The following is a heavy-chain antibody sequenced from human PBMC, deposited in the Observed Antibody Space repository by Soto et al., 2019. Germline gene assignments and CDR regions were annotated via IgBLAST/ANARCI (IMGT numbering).Heavy chain of an antibody. V-gene: IGHV1-69*13. J-gene: IGHJ5*02. CDR1: GGTFSSYA. CDR2: IIPIFGTA. CDR3: AREFYSYCGGDCPPNNWFDP. D-gene: IGHD2-21*02. Sequence: GASVKVSCKASGGTFSSYAISWVRQAPGQGLEWMGGIIPIFGTANYAQKFQGRVTITADESTSTAYMELSSLRSEDTAVYYCAREFYSYCGGDCPPNNWFDPWGQGTLVTVSS.